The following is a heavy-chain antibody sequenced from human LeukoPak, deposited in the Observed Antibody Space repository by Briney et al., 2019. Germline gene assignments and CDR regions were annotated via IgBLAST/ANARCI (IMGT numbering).Heavy chain of an antibody. Sequence: GGSLRLSCAASGFTFSNAWMSWVRQAPGKGLEWVGRIKSKTDGGTTDYAAPVKGRFTISRDDSKNTLYPQMNSLKTEDTAVYYCTTDPRQWLALDYWGQGTLVTVSS. CDR2: IKSKTDGGTT. CDR1: GFTFSNAW. D-gene: IGHD6-19*01. CDR3: TTDPRQWLALDY. V-gene: IGHV3-15*01. J-gene: IGHJ4*02.